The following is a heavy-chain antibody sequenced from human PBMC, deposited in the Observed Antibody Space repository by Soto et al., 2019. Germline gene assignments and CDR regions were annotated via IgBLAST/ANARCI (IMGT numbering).Heavy chain of an antibody. V-gene: IGHV1-69*04. Sequence: SVKVSCKASGGTFSSYTISWVRQAPGQGLEWMGRIIPILGIANYAQKLQGRVTITADKSTSTAYMELSSLRSEDTAVYYCARDRRTVVAATAYNWFDPWGQGTLVTVSS. CDR2: IIPILGIA. CDR1: GGTFSSYT. CDR3: ARDRRTVVAATAYNWFDP. J-gene: IGHJ5*02. D-gene: IGHD2-15*01.